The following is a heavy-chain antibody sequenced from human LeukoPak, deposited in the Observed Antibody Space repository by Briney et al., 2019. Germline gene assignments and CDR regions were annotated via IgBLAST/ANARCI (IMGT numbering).Heavy chain of an antibody. J-gene: IGHJ5*02. CDR2: IYYSGST. CDR3: ARGIVVKGNWFDP. D-gene: IGHD3-22*01. Sequence: SETLSLTCTVSGGSISSSSYYWGWIRQPPGKGLEWIGSIYYSGSTYYNPSLKSRVTISVDKSRNQFSLKLSSVTAADTAVYYCARGIVVKGNWFDPWGQGTLVTVSS. V-gene: IGHV4-39*07. CDR1: GGSISSSSYY.